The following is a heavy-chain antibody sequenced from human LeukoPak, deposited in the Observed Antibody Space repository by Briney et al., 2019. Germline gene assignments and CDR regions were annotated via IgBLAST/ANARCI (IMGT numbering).Heavy chain of an antibody. CDR2: IKEDGSEK. J-gene: IGHJ4*02. CDR1: GFTFSGYS. Sequence: GGSLRLSCAASGFTFSGYSMNWVRQATGKGLECVAKIKEDGSEKHYVDSVKGRFTISRDNAKNSLYLQMNSLRAEDTAVYYCARDYTGGWNDYWGQGTLVTVSS. CDR3: ARDYTGGWNDY. D-gene: IGHD7-27*01. V-gene: IGHV3-7*01.